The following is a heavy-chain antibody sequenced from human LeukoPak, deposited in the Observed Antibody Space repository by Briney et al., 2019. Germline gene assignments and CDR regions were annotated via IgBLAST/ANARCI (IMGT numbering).Heavy chain of an antibody. CDR2: INPNSGAT. V-gene: IGHV1-2*02. J-gene: IGHJ4*02. D-gene: IGHD6-19*01. CDR3: ARDAVDIAVAGTFDY. CDR1: GYTFTGYY. Sequence: ASVKVSCKASGYTFTGYYMHWMRQAPGQGLEWMGWINPNSGATNYAQKFRGRVTMTRDTSISTAYMELSRLRSDDTAVYYCARDAVDIAVAGTFDYWGQGTLVTVSS.